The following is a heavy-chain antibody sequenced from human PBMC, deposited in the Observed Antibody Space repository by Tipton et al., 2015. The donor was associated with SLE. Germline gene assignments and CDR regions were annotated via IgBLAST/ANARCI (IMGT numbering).Heavy chain of an antibody. D-gene: IGHD3-16*01. J-gene: IGHJ4*02. CDR1: RYTFTTYD. CDR2: MNPNSGNT. CDR3: ALDPRSERVCPRLVY. Sequence: QLVQSGAEVKKPGASVKISCKASRYTFTTYDINWVRQSTGQGLEWMGWMNPNSGNTGYAQIFQGRVTMTRNNSISTEYMELSRQKSEHPAVYYCALDPRSERVCPRLVYCSQGTLITVS. V-gene: IGHV1-8*01.